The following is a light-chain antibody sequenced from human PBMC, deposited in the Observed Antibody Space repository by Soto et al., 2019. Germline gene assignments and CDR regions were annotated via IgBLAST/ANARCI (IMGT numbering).Light chain of an antibody. V-gene: IGKV1-5*01. Sequence: DIQMTQSPSSLSASVGDRVTISCRASQSIRNYLNWYQQQPGKAPKLLMYAASSLQSGVPSRFSGSGSGTEFTLTISSLQPDDFATYYCQQYNSYSPTFGQGTKVDIK. J-gene: IGKJ1*01. CDR3: QQYNSYSPT. CDR2: AAS. CDR1: QSIRNY.